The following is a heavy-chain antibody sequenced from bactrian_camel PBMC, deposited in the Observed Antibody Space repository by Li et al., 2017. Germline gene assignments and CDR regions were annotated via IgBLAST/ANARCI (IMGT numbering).Heavy chain of an antibody. J-gene: IGHJ4*01. CDR1: GYTMNMYC. Sequence: HVQLVESGGGSVQPGGSLNLTCAASGYTMNMYCMGWFRQPPGKEREEVAVIDSDGTTNYADSVKGRFTISKDNAKNTLYLQMDSLKPEDTAVYYCAASERPVSERRWLQDYIYNFWGQGTQVTVS. V-gene: IGHV3S53*01. CDR3: AASERPVSERRWLQDYIYNF. D-gene: IGHD2*01. CDR2: IDSDGTT.